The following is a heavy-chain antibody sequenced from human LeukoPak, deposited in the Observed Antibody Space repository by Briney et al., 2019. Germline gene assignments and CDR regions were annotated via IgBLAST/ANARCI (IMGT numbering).Heavy chain of an antibody. CDR1: GFTFKSYT. J-gene: IGHJ6*02. CDR2: ITSSLSYI. Sequence: GGSLRLSCAASGFTFKSYTMNWVRQAPGKGLEWVSSITSSLSYISYADSVKGRFTISRDNAKNSLSLQMNSLRAVDTAVYYCARDFGRTSDWQPRLYYGMDVWGQGTTVTVSS. CDR3: ARDFGRTSDWQPRLYYGMDV. V-gene: IGHV3-21*01. D-gene: IGHD2-2*01.